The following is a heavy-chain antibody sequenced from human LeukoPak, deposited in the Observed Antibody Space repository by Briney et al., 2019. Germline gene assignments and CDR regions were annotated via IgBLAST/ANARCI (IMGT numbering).Heavy chain of an antibody. Sequence: GRSLRLSCAASGFTFDDYAMHWVRQAPGKGLEWVSGISWSSGSIGYADSVKGRFTISRDNAKNSLYLQMNSLRAEDTALYYCAKDRGRSGYDAFDIWGQGTMVTVSS. CDR2: ISWSSGSI. CDR1: GFTFDDYA. D-gene: IGHD6-19*01. V-gene: IGHV3-9*01. CDR3: AKDRGRSGYDAFDI. J-gene: IGHJ3*02.